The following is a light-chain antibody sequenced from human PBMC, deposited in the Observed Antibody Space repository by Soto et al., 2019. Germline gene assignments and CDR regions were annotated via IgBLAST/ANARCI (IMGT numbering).Light chain of an antibody. J-gene: IGKJ1*01. CDR3: QQYGSSPRT. Sequence: DIVFTHAPGTLSLSPGERATLSCRASQTVSSSSLAWYQQKPGQAPRLLIFGASTRAAGFPDRFSGSGSGTDFTLTISRLEPEDFAVYYCQQYGSSPRTFGQGTKVDIK. V-gene: IGKV3-20*01. CDR2: GAS. CDR1: QTVSSSS.